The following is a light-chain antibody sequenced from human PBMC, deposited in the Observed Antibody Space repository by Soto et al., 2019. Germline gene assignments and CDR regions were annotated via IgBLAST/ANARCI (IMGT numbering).Light chain of an antibody. V-gene: IGKV1-17*01. CDR3: QSLNSYPPT. CDR2: AAS. J-gene: IGKJ4*01. Sequence: DIQMTQSPCSLCASGGDRVTITCRASQGIRNDLGWYQQKPGKAPKRLIYAASTLQGGVPSRFSGSGPGPHSTLTISSLQPEDVATYYCQSLNSYPPTFGGGTKVDIK. CDR1: QGIRND.